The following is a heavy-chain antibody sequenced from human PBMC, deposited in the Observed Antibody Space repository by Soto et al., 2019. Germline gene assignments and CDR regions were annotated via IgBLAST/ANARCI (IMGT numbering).Heavy chain of an antibody. V-gene: IGHV3-30*18. Sequence: QVQLVESGGGVVQPGRSLRLSCEASGFTFSSYGMHWVRQAPGKGLEWVAVISYDGSNKYYADSVQGRFTISRDNSKNALYLQMNSLRAEDTAVYYCAKDLKQGWLRFYSAYYYGMDVWGQGTTVTVSS. D-gene: IGHD5-12*01. CDR2: ISYDGSNK. CDR1: GFTFSSYG. J-gene: IGHJ6*02. CDR3: AKDLKQGWLRFYSAYYYGMDV.